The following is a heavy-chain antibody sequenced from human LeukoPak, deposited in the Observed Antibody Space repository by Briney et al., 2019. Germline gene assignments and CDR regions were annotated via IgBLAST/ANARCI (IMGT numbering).Heavy chain of an antibody. J-gene: IGHJ3*02. D-gene: IGHD3-22*01. CDR3: ATVLSSGHAFDI. Sequence: GASVKASCKVSGYTLTELSMHWVRQAPGKGLEWMGGFDPEDGETIYAQKFQGRVTMTEDTSTDTAYMELSSLRSEDTAVYYCATVLSSGHAFDIWGQGTMVTVSS. CDR1: GYTLTELS. V-gene: IGHV1-24*01. CDR2: FDPEDGET.